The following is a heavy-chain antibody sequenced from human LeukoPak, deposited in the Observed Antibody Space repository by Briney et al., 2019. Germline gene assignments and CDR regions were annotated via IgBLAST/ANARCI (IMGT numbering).Heavy chain of an antibody. CDR1: GYSISSGYY. CDR3: ARHRSGSYFY. CDR2: IYHGGST. D-gene: IGHD1-26*01. Sequence: NPSETLSLTCAVSGYSISSGYYWGWIRQPPGKGLEWIGSIYHGGSTYYNPSLKSRVTISVDTSKNQFSLKLSSVTAADTAVYYCARHRSGSYFYWGQGTLVTVSS. V-gene: IGHV4-38-2*01. J-gene: IGHJ4*02.